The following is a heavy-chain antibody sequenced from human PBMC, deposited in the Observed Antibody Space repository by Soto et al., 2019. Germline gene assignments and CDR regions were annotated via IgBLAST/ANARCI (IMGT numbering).Heavy chain of an antibody. CDR1: GYSFTSYW. J-gene: IGHJ6*02. V-gene: IGHV5-51*01. CDR2: IYPGDSDT. D-gene: IGHD3-10*01. Sequence: LKISCKGSGYSFTSYWIGWVRQMPGKGLEWMGIIYPGDSDTRYSPSFQGQVTISAVKSISTAYLQWSSLKASDTAMYYCARRRGTVRGPNYGMDVWGQGTTVTVSS. CDR3: ARRRGTVRGPNYGMDV.